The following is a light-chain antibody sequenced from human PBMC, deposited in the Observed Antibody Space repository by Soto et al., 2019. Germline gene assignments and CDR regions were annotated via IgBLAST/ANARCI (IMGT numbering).Light chain of an antibody. Sequence: EIVMTQSPATLSVSPGERATLSCRASQSVSSNLAWYKQKPGQAPRLLIYGASTRATGIPARFSGSGSGTEFTLTISSLQSEDFAVYYCQQYNNWPPWTFGQGTKGEIK. V-gene: IGKV3-15*01. CDR1: QSVSSN. J-gene: IGKJ1*01. CDR2: GAS. CDR3: QQYNNWPPWT.